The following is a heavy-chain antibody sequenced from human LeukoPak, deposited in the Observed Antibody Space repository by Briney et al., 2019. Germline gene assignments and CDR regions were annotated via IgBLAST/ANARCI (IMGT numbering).Heavy chain of an antibody. Sequence: PGGSLRVSCVGSGFIFSNFNMNWVRQAPGKGLEWVSSISSTGNYIHYADSVKGRFTISRDSAQKSLYLQMNSLRVEDSAVYYCARVSTGPVWGQGTLVTVSS. CDR3: ARVSTGPV. CDR2: ISSTGNYI. J-gene: IGHJ4*02. D-gene: IGHD1-1*01. CDR1: GFIFSNFN. V-gene: IGHV3-21*01.